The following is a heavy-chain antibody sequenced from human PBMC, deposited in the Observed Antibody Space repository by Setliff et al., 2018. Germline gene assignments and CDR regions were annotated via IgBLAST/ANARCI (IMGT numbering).Heavy chain of an antibody. CDR1: GGSIDSHY. V-gene: IGHV4-59*03. D-gene: IGHD2-8*02. Sequence: NPSETLSLTCSVSGGSIDSHYWSWIRQPPGKGLEWIGSIYYSGNTNYNPSLKSRVTISVDTSKNQFSLKLSSVTAADTALYYCTVYNTGSSKDHYWGQGTQVTVSS. J-gene: IGHJ4*02. CDR2: IYYSGNT. CDR3: TVYNTGSSKDHY.